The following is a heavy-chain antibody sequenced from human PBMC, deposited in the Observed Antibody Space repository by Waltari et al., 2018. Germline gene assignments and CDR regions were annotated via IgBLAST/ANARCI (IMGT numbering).Heavy chain of an antibody. CDR1: GGTFSSYA. CDR2: IIPIVGTA. D-gene: IGHD3-22*01. V-gene: IGHV1-69*01. J-gene: IGHJ3*02. Sequence: QVQLVQSGAEVKKPGSSVKVSCKASGGTFSSYAISWVRQAPGQGLEWMGGIIPIVGTANYAQKFQGRVTITADESTSTAYMELSSLRSEDTAVYYCARDKEFHYYDSSGYDAFDIWGQGTMVTVSS. CDR3: ARDKEFHYYDSSGYDAFDI.